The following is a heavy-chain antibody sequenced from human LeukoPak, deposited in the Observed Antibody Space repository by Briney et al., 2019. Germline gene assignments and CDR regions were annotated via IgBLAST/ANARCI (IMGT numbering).Heavy chain of an antibody. CDR1: GGSISSGGYY. CDR3: ARDLTGSSSLYFDY. J-gene: IGHJ4*02. V-gene: IGHV4-31*03. CDR2: IYYSGST. D-gene: IGHD6-6*01. Sequence: SETLSLTCTVSGGSISSGGYYWSWIRQHPGEGLEWIGYIYYSGSTYYNPSLKSRVTISVDTSKNQFSLKLSSVTAADTAVYYCARDLTGSSSLYFDYWGQGTLVTVSS.